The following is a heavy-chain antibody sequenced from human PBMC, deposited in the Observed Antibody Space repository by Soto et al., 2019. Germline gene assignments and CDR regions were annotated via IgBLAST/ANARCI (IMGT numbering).Heavy chain of an antibody. CDR2: FDPEDGET. V-gene: IGHV1-24*01. CDR3: XXXXXXXXAPL. J-gene: IGHJ4*02. CDR1: GYTLTELS. Sequence: QVQLVQSGAEVKKPGASVKVSCKVSGYTLTELSMHWVXQAXXXGLEWMGGFDPEDGETIYAQKFQGRVTMTEDTSTDTAYXXXSXXXXXXXXXXXXXXXXXXXXAPLWGQGTLVTVSS.